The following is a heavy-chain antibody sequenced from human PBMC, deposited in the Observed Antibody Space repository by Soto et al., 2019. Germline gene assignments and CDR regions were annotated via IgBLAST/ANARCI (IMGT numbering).Heavy chain of an antibody. V-gene: IGHV1-18*01. CDR1: GYTFTSYG. CDR2: ISAYNYNT. Sequence: QVQLVQSGAEVKKPGASVKVSCKASGYTFTSYGLSWVRQAPGQGLEWMGRISAYNYNTNYAQKLQGRVTMTTDTSTSTGYMGLRSLRSDDTAVYYWARVVGALGHWFDPWGQGTLVTVSS. J-gene: IGHJ5*02. D-gene: IGHD1-26*01. CDR3: ARVVGALGHWFDP.